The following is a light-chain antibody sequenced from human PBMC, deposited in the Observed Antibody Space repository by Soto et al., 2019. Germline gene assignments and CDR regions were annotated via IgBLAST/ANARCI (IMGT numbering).Light chain of an antibody. CDR2: GVT. CDR3: SSYAGDYIVI. V-gene: IGLV2-8*01. Sequence: QSALAHPPSASGSPGQSVTISCTGSGSDIGAYNFVSWYQQHPGKAPKLMIFGVTERPSGVPDRFSGSKSGNTASLTVSGLQADDEAVYYCSSYAGDYIVIFGGGTQLTVL. CDR1: GSDIGAYNF. J-gene: IGLJ2*01.